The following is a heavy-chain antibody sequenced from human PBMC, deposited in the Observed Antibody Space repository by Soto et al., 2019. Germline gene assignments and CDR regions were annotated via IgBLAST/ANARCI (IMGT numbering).Heavy chain of an antibody. Sequence: GGSLRLSSAASGFTFSSYAMSLVRQAPGKGLEWVSAISGSGGSTYYADSVKGRFTISRENSKNTLYLQMKRLRAEDTAVYYCAKVLRYFDWPNYYFDYWGQGPLVTVSS. CDR2: ISGSGGST. CDR1: GFTFSSYA. D-gene: IGHD3-9*01. J-gene: IGHJ4*02. V-gene: IGHV3-23*01. CDR3: AKVLRYFDWPNYYFDY.